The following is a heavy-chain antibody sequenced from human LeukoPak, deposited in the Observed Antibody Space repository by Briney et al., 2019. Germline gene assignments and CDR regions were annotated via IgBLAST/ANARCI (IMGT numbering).Heavy chain of an antibody. CDR3: ARAFNAGAKVRGVINFDY. Sequence: GGSLRLSCAASGFTFSSYAMSWVRQAPGKGLEWVSAISGSGGSTYYADSVKGRFTISRDNSKNTLYLQMNSLRAEDTAVYYCARAFNAGAKVRGVINFDYWGQGTLVTVSS. CDR2: ISGSGGST. CDR1: GFTFSSYA. J-gene: IGHJ4*02. V-gene: IGHV3-23*01. D-gene: IGHD3-10*01.